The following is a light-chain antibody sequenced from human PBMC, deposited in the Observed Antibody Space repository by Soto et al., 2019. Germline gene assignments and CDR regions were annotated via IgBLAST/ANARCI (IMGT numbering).Light chain of an antibody. V-gene: IGKV1-5*03. CDR2: KAS. Sequence: DIQMTQSPSTLSASVGDRVTITCRASQSISSWLVWYQQKPGKAPKLLIYKASSLESGVPSRFSGSGSGTEFTLTISSLQPDDFATYYCKQYNSYSWTFGQGTKVEIK. CDR3: KQYNSYSWT. J-gene: IGKJ1*01. CDR1: QSISSW.